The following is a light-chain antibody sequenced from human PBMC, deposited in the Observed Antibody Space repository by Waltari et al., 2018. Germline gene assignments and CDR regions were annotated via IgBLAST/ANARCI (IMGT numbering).Light chain of an antibody. J-gene: IGLJ2*01. Sequence: QSVVTQPPSASGTPGQRVTISCSGRSSNIGRNFVYWYQQLPGATPKVLIFRNDRRPAGVPDRFSGSKSGTSASLDISGLRSEDEANYYCATWDGSLSAVVFGGGTKLTVL. V-gene: IGLV1-47*01. CDR2: RND. CDR1: SSNIGRNF. CDR3: ATWDGSLSAVV.